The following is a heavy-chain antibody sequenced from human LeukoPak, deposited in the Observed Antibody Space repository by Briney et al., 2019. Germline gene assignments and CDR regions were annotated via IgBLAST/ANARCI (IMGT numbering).Heavy chain of an antibody. J-gene: IGHJ4*02. CDR3: VQTTGWPGFDY. D-gene: IGHD6-19*01. CDR1: GVSISRFY. Sequence: PSETLSLICTTAGVSISRFYWSWVRQPPGKRLEWIGNIYNGVPTFFNPSLKSRVTISVDTSRRQFSLELASVTAADTAVYYCVQTTGWPGFDYWGQGILVTVSS. CDR2: IYNGVPT. V-gene: IGHV4-4*09.